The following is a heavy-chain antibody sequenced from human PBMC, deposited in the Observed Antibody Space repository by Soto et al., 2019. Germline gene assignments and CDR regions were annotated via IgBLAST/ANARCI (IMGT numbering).Heavy chain of an antibody. CDR3: EICLGFGELSAFDD. J-gene: IGHJ4*02. D-gene: IGHD3-10*01. V-gene: IGHV3-23*01. CDR1: GFTCSCYA. CDR2: IRGNCGSI. Sequence: EVQLLESGGGLVQPGGSLRLFCAGSGFTCSCYAVGWVRQAPGKGLEWVSVIRGNCGSIIYADSVKGRCTISRDNSKNTLYPQMNSLRAEDTALSASEICLGFGELSAFDDWGQGALVTVSS.